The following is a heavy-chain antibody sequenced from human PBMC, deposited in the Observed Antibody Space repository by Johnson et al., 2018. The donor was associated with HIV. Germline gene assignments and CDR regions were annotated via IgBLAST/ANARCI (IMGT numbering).Heavy chain of an antibody. CDR2: IYSGDTT. D-gene: IGHD7-27*01. CDR1: GFTVSSNY. J-gene: IGHJ3*02. Sequence: LVESGGSLRLSCAASGFTVSSNYMSWVRQAPWKGLEWVSVIYSGDTTYYADSVKGRFTISRDNSKNTLYLQMNSLRAEDTAVYYCAKGLKLGSGDDAFDIWGQGTMVTVSS. V-gene: IGHV3-66*02. CDR3: AKGLKLGSGDDAFDI.